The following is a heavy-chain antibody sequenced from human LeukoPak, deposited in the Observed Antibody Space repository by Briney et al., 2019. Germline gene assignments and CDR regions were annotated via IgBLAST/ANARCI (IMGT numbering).Heavy chain of an antibody. CDR2: ISSSSSYI. J-gene: IGHJ4*02. V-gene: IGHV3-21*01. Sequence: GGSLRLSCAASGFTFSSYSMNWVRQAPGKGLEWVSSISSSSSYIYYADSVKGRFTISRDNAKNSLCLQMNSLRAEDTAVYYCARVSGYSGYDYSPLDYWGQGTLVTVSS. CDR1: GFTFSSYS. D-gene: IGHD5-12*01. CDR3: ARVSGYSGYDYSPLDY.